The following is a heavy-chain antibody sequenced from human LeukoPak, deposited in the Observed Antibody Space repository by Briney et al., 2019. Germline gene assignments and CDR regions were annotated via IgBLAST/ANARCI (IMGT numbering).Heavy chain of an antibody. D-gene: IGHD4-17*01. CDR2: ISSSGSTI. J-gene: IGHJ2*01. CDR1: GFTFSSYE. V-gene: IGHV3-48*03. Sequence: GGSLRLSCAASGFTFSSYEMNWVRQAPGKGLDWVSYISSSGSTIYYADSVQGRFTISRDNAKNSLYLHMNSLRAEDTAVYYCARDDYARYFDLWGRGTLVTVSS. CDR3: ARDDYARYFDL.